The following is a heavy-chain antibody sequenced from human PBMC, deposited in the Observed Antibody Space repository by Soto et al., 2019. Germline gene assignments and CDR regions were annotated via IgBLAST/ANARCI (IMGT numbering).Heavy chain of an antibody. CDR2: LSSSSSYI. J-gene: IGHJ6*03. Sequence: EVQLVESGGGLVKPGGSLRLSCAASGFTFSSYSMNWVRQAPGKGLEWVSSLSSSSSYIYYADSVKGRFTISRDNDKNSLYLQLNSLRAEDTAVYYCARAVVPAYYYYSYMDVWGKGTTVTVSS. CDR1: GFTFSSYS. D-gene: IGHD2-2*01. CDR3: ARAVVPAYYYYSYMDV. V-gene: IGHV3-21*01.